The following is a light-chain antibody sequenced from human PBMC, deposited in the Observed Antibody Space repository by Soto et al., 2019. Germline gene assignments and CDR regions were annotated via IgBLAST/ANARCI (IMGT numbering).Light chain of an antibody. V-gene: IGKV1-33*01. J-gene: IGKJ1*01. CDR2: DAS. CDR3: QQYDNLWT. Sequence: DIQMTQSPSPLSASVGDRVTITCQASQDISNYLNWYQQKPRKAPKLLIYDASNLETGVPSRFSGSGSGTDFTFTISSLQPEDIATYYCQQYDNLWTFGQGAKVEIK. CDR1: QDISNY.